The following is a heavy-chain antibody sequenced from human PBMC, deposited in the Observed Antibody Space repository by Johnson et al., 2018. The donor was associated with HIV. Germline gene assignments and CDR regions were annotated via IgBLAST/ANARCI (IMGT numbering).Heavy chain of an antibody. CDR3: AKAGDLYCSSTSCYVGAFDI. CDR1: GFTFSRYA. CDR2: ISGSGGST. V-gene: IGHV3-23*04. Sequence: MLLVESGGGLVQPGGSLRLSCAASGFTFSRYAMSWVRQAPGKGLEWVSAISGSGGSTYSADSVKGRFTISRDNSTNTLYLQMNSLRAEDTAVYYCAKAGDLYCSSTSCYVGAFDIWGQGTMVTVSS. D-gene: IGHD2-2*01. J-gene: IGHJ3*02.